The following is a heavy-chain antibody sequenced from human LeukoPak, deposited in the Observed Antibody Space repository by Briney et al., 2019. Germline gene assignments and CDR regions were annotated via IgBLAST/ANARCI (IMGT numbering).Heavy chain of an antibody. CDR3: ARDWLAGNPYHAFDL. J-gene: IGHJ3*01. Sequence: PGESLTLSCAASGFTFSRYWMSWVRQAPGKGLECVANIKEDGSEKYYVDSVKGRFTISRDNAKNSLYLQMNSLRAEDTAVYYCARDWLAGNPYHAFDLWGKGTMDTVSS. CDR2: IKEDGSEK. CDR1: GFTFSRYW. D-gene: IGHD3-22*01. V-gene: IGHV3-7*01.